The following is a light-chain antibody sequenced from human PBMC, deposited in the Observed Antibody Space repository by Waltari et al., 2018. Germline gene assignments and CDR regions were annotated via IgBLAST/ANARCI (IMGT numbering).Light chain of an antibody. CDR3: QQHYSTPLT. CDR1: QSVLYSSNNKNY. CDR2: WAS. Sequence: DIVMTQSPDFLAVSLGERATINRKSSQSVLYSSNNKNYLAWYQAKPGQPPKLLLSWASTREYGVPDRFSGSGSGTDFTLTISSLQAEDVAVYYCQQHYSTPLTFGGGTKVEIK. J-gene: IGKJ4*01. V-gene: IGKV4-1*01.